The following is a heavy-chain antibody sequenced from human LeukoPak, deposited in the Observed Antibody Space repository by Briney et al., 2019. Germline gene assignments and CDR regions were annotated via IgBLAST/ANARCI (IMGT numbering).Heavy chain of an antibody. V-gene: IGHV1-18*01. CDR3: ARRDTAMGGDTFDI. CDR1: GGTFSSYA. CDR2: ISAYNGNT. D-gene: IGHD5-18*01. J-gene: IGHJ3*02. Sequence: ASVKVSCKASGGTFSSYAISWVRQAPGQGLEWMGWISAYNGNTNYAQKLQGRVTMTTDTSTSTAYMELRSLRSDDTAVYYCARRDTAMGGDTFDIWGQGTMVTVSS.